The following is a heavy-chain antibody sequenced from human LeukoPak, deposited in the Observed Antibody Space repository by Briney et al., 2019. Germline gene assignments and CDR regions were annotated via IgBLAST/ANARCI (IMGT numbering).Heavy chain of an antibody. CDR2: IYYSGST. CDR1: GGSISSSSYY. CDR3: ARDILATSIAAPYY. V-gene: IGHV4-39*07. D-gene: IGHD6-13*01. J-gene: IGHJ4*02. Sequence: SETLSLTCTVSGGSISSSSYYWGWIRQPPGKGLEWIGSIYYSGSTNYNPSLKSRVTMSVDTSKNQFSLRLSSVNAADTAVYYCARDILATSIAAPYYWGQGTLVTVSS.